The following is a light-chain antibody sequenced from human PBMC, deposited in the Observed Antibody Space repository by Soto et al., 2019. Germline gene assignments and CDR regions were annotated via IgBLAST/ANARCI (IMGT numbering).Light chain of an antibody. V-gene: IGKV3-11*01. J-gene: IGKJ2*01. CDR3: HHRSNWPFT. CDR1: QSVSSY. Sequence: EIVLTQSPATLSLSPGERATLSCRASQSVSSYLAWYQQKPGQPPRLLIYGASNRATGIPARFSGSGSGTDFTLPISSLEPEDFAVYYCHHRSNWPFTFGQGTKLEIK. CDR2: GAS.